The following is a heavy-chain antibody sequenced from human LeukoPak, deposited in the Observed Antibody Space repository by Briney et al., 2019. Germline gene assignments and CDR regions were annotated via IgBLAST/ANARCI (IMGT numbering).Heavy chain of an antibody. J-gene: IGHJ6*03. CDR2: IRYNGNNQ. V-gene: IGHV3-30*02. CDR1: GFTFSNCG. Sequence: PGGSLRLSCAASGFTFSNCGMHWVRQAPGKGLEWVAFIRYNGNNQYYADSVKGRFTISRDNSKNTLYLQMNSLKGDDTAVYYCAKDSAFYYIDVWGKGTTVIISS. D-gene: IGHD3-10*01. CDR3: AKDSAFYYIDV.